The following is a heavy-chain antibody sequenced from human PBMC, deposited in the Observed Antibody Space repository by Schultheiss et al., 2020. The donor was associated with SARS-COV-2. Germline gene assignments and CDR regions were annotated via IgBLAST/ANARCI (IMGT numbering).Heavy chain of an antibody. CDR2: ISNKPYIHTP. CDR1: GFTFSDHY. D-gene: IGHD1-1*01. Sequence: GGSLRLSCAASGFTFSDHYMDWVRQTPGKGLEWVGRISNKPYIHTPRYAASVTGRFTISRDDSKNSLYLQMDSLKAEDTALYYCARVGYSADFDYWGQGTLVTVSS. J-gene: IGHJ4*02. CDR3: ARVGYSADFDY. V-gene: IGHV3-72*01.